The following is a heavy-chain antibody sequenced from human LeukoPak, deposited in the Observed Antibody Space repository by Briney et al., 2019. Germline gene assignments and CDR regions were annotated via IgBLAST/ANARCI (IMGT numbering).Heavy chain of an antibody. D-gene: IGHD6-13*01. CDR3: ARGAAATY. J-gene: IGHJ4*02. Sequence: SETLSLTCTVSGGFIISSSYYWGWIRQPPGKGLEWIGSIYYSGTTYYNPSLKSRVSISVDTSKNQFSLKLSSVTAADTAVYYCARGAAATYWGQGTLVTVSS. V-gene: IGHV4-39*07. CDR2: IYYSGTT. CDR1: GGFIISSSYY.